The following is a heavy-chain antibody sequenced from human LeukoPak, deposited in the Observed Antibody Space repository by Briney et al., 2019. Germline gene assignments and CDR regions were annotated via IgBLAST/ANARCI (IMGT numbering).Heavy chain of an antibody. CDR3: ARAPPTDSSGYYTGRNCFDY. V-gene: IGHV4-59*01. J-gene: IGHJ4*02. CDR1: GGSISSYY. CDR2: IYYSGST. D-gene: IGHD3-22*01. Sequence: SETLSLTCTVSGGSISSYYWSWIRQPPGKGLEWIGYIYYSGSTNYNPSLKSRVTISVDTSKNQFSLKVSSVTAADTAVYYCARAPPTDSSGYYTGRNCFDYWGQGTLVTVSS.